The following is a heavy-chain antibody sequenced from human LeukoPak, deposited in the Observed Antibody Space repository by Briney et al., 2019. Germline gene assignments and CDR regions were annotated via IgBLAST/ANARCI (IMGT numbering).Heavy chain of an antibody. D-gene: IGHD3-3*01. J-gene: IGHJ4*02. CDR2: ISSSSSFK. Sequence: GGSLRLSCAASGFTFSSYDFNWVRQAPGKGLEWVSSISSSSSFKYYAHSVKGRFTVSRDNAKNSLYLQMNSLRAEDTAVYYCARAVSIFGVASLEFDYWGQGTLVTVSS. V-gene: IGHV3-21*01. CDR1: GFTFSSYD. CDR3: ARAVSIFGVASLEFDY.